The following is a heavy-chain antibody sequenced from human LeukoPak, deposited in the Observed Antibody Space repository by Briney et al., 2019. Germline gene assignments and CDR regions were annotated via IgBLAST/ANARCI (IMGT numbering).Heavy chain of an antibody. V-gene: IGHV3-48*01. CDR2: ISSSSSTI. Sequence: GGSLRLSCAASGFTFSSYSMNWVRQAPGKGLERVSYISSSSSTIYYADSVKGRFTISRDNAKNSLYLQMNSLRAEDTAVYYCARGPKYYYYYYMDVWGKGTTVTVSS. CDR3: ARGPKYYYYYYMDV. CDR1: GFTFSSYS. J-gene: IGHJ6*03.